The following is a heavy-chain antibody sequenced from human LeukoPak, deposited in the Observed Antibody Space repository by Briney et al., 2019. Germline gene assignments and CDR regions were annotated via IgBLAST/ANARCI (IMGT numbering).Heavy chain of an antibody. Sequence: SETLSLTCTVSGGSISSYYWGWIRQPPGKGLEWIGSIYYSGSTYYNPSLKSRVTISVDTSKNQFSLKLSSVTAADTAVYYCATLTTDLSEYFQHWGQGTLVTVSS. V-gene: IGHV4-39*01. CDR2: IYYSGST. J-gene: IGHJ1*01. D-gene: IGHD4-11*01. CDR1: GGSISSYY. CDR3: ATLTTDLSEYFQH.